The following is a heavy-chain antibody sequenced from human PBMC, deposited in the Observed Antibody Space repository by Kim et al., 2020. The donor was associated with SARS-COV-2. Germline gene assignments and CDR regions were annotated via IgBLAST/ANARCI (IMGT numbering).Heavy chain of an antibody. CDR3: AKNSELLQSSLYYMDV. J-gene: IGHJ6*03. Sequence: SVKGRFTISRDNSKNSLYLQMNSLRTEDTALYYCAKNSELLQSSLYYMDVWGKGTTVTVSS. V-gene: IGHV3-43*01. D-gene: IGHD1-26*01.